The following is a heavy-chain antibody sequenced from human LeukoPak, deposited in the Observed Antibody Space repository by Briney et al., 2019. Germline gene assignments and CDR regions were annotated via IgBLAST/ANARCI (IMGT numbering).Heavy chain of an antibody. CDR1: GFTFSSYA. J-gene: IGHJ1*01. V-gene: IGHV3-23*01. D-gene: IGHD3-22*01. CDR2: ISGSDGST. Sequence: GGSLRLSCAASGFTFSSYAMTWVRQAPDKGLEWVSAISGSDGSTYYADSVKGRFTISRDNSKTILYLEMNSLRADDTAVYYCAAPPDGDTGDYYPWGYLQEWGQGTLVTVSS. CDR3: AAPPDGDTGDYYPWGYLQE.